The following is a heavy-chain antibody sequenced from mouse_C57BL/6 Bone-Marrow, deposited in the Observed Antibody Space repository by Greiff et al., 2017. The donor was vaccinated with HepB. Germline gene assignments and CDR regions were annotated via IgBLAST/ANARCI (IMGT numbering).Heavy chain of an antibody. D-gene: IGHD1-1*01. CDR1: GYTFTSYW. CDR2: IDPSDSYT. Sequence: QVQLQQPGAELVRPGTSVKLSCKASGYTFTSYWMHWVKQRPGQGLEWIGVIDPSDSYTNYNQKFKGKATLTVDTSSSTAYMQLSSLTSEDSAVYYCARSELRYWFAYWGQGTLVTVSA. CDR3: ARSELRYWFAY. V-gene: IGHV1-59*01. J-gene: IGHJ3*01.